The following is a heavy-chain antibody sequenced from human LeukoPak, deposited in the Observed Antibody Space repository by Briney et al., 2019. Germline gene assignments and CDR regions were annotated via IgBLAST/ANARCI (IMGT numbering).Heavy chain of an antibody. Sequence: ASVKVSCKASGYTFTSYDINWVRQAPGQGLEWMGWISAYNGNTNYAQKLQGRVTMTTDTSTSTAYMELRSLRSDDTAVYYCARDEYCSGGSCYSDAFDIWGQGTMVTVSS. D-gene: IGHD2-15*01. CDR3: ARDEYCSGGSCYSDAFDI. CDR1: GYTFTSYD. J-gene: IGHJ3*02. V-gene: IGHV1-18*01. CDR2: ISAYNGNT.